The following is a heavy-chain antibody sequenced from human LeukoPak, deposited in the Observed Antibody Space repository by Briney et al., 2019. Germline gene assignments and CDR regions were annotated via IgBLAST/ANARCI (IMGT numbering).Heavy chain of an antibody. V-gene: IGHV3-48*03. Sequence: GGSLRLSCAASGFTFSNYEMNRVRQAPGKGLEWVSYISGSGSTIYYADSVKGRFTISRGNAKDSLYLQMNSLRAEDTAVYYCARVRSGYSHENYFDYWGQGTLVTVSS. CDR2: ISGSGSTI. J-gene: IGHJ4*02. CDR1: GFTFSNYE. D-gene: IGHD5-18*01. CDR3: ARVRSGYSHENYFDY.